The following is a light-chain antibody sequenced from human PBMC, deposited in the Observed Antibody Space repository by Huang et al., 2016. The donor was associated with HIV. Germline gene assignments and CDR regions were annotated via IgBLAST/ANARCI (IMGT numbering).Light chain of an antibody. CDR2: AAS. CDR1: QEIGSH. V-gene: IGKV1-39*01. Sequence: DIQVTQSPSSLSASVGDRVTITCRASQEIGSHLNWYQQKPGKAPNVLIYAASNLESGVPSRFSGSGSGTDFTLSISSLQPEDFATYYCLQSYKTLTFGGGTRVEI. CDR3: LQSYKTLT. J-gene: IGKJ4*01.